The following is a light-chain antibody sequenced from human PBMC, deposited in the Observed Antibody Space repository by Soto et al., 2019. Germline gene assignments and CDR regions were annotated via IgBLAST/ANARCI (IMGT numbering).Light chain of an antibody. V-gene: IGLV8-61*01. CDR2: STN. CDR3: MLYMGGGLVV. Sequence: QTVVTQEPSFSVSPGGTVTLTCGLTSGSVSTTYYPSWYQQTPGQAPRTLIYSTNIRSSGVPDRFSGSILGNKAALTITGAQADVASDYHCMLYMGGGLVVFGGGTKLTVL. CDR1: SGSVSTTYY. J-gene: IGLJ2*01.